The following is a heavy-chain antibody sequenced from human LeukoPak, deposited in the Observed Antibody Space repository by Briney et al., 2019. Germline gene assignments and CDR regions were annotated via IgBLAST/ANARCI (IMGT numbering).Heavy chain of an antibody. Sequence: GGSLRLSCAASGFTFSSYSMNWVRQAPGKGLEWVSSISSSGSYIYYADAVKGRFTISRDNAKKSLYLQMNSLRAEDTAVYYCAKDTAAAGTDGFDYWGQGTLVTVSS. CDR2: ISSSGSYI. D-gene: IGHD6-13*01. V-gene: IGHV3-21*04. CDR1: GFTFSSYS. CDR3: AKDTAAAGTDGFDY. J-gene: IGHJ4*02.